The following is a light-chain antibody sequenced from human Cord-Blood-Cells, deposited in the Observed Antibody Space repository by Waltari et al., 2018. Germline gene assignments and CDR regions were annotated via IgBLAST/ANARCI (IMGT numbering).Light chain of an antibody. J-gene: IGKJ2*01. CDR1: QSVLYSSNNKNY. V-gene: IGKV4-1*01. Sequence: DIVMTQSLDSLAVSLGERAPINCKSSQSVLYSSNNKNYLAWYKQKPGQPPKLLIYWASTRESGVPDRFSGSGSGTDFTLTISSLQAEDVAVYYCQQYYSTPYTFGQGTKLEIK. CDR3: QQYYSTPYT. CDR2: WAS.